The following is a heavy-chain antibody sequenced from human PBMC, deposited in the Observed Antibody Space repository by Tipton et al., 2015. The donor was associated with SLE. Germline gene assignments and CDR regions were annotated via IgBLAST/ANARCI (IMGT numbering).Heavy chain of an antibody. J-gene: IGHJ5*02. CDR1: GYSISSGYY. D-gene: IGHD1-26*01. CDR3: ARELRIVGAKDWFDP. Sequence: TLSLTCTVSGYSISSGYYWGWIRQPPGKGLEWIGSIYYSGSTYYNPSLKSRVTISVDTSKNQFSLKLSSVTAADTAVYYCARELRIVGAKDWFDPWGQGTLVTVSS. CDR2: IYYSGST. V-gene: IGHV4-38-2*02.